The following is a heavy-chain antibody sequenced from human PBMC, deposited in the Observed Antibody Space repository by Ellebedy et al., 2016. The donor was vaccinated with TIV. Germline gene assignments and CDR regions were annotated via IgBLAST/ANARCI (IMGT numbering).Heavy chain of an antibody. CDR2: VYYSGST. CDR3: VRQWDHYDSSGYYRGVEEGKYGMDV. Sequence: MPGGSLRLSCNVSGGSISSGSYYRGWVRQPPGKGLEWIGSVYYSGSTYYNPSLKSRATTSIDTSKNQFILRLSSVTAADTAVYYCVRQWDHYDSSGYYRGVEEGKYGMDVWGQGTTVTVSS. D-gene: IGHD3-22*01. V-gene: IGHV4-39*01. CDR1: GGSISSGSYY. J-gene: IGHJ6*02.